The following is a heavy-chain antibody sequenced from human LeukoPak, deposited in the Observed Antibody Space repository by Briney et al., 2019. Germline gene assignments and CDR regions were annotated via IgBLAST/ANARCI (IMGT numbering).Heavy chain of an antibody. CDR2: IYSGGST. Sequence: PGGSLRLSCAASGFTFSSYSMNWVRQAPGKGLEWVSVIYSGGSTYYVDSVKGRFTISRGNSKNTLYLQMNSLRADDTAVYYCATSGGYYQFDYWGQGTLVTVSS. CDR1: GFTFSSYS. CDR3: ATSGGYYQFDY. J-gene: IGHJ4*02. D-gene: IGHD1-26*01. V-gene: IGHV3-53*01.